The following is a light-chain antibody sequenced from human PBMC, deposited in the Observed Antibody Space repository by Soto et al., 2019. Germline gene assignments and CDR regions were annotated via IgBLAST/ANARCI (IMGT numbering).Light chain of an antibody. J-gene: IGLJ1*01. CDR3: CSYAGSTWGYV. CDR2: GVN. V-gene: IGLV2-23*02. Sequence: QSALTQPASVSGSPGQSITISCSGTSCDVGANNLVSWYQHYPAKAPKLLIYGVNQWPSGISDRFSGSKSGNTASLAISGLQAEDEADYYCCSYAGSTWGYVFGTGTKVTVL. CDR1: SCDVGANNL.